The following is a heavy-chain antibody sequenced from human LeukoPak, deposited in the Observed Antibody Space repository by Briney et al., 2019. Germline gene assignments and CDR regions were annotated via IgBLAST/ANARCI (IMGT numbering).Heavy chain of an antibody. Sequence: GGSLRLSCAASGFTFSSYAMHWVRQAPGKGLEWVAVISYDVRNEYYADSVKGRFTIFRDNSKNTLFLQMNSLRAEDTAVYYCAREYVSGWYDYWGQGTLVTVSS. CDR2: ISYDVRNE. D-gene: IGHD6-19*01. J-gene: IGHJ4*02. CDR1: GFTFSSYA. V-gene: IGHV3-30-3*01. CDR3: AREYVSGWYDY.